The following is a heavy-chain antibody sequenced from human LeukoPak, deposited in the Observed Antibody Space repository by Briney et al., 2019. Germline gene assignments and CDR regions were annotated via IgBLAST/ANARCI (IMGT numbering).Heavy chain of an antibody. V-gene: IGHV3-53*01. CDR1: GFTVSSNY. CDR2: IYSGGST. Sequence: PGGSLRLSCAASGFTVSSNYMSWVRQAPGKGLEWVSVIYSGGSTYYADSVKGRFTISRDNSKNTLYLQMNSLKTEDTAVYYCIWNDAGDYWGQGTLVTVSS. CDR3: IWNDAGDY. J-gene: IGHJ4*02. D-gene: IGHD1-1*01.